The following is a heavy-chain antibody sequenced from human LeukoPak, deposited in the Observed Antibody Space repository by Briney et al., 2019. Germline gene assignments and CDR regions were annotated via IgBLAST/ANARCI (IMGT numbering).Heavy chain of an antibody. V-gene: IGHV1-24*01. Sequence: ASVKVSCKLSGYTLTELSMHWVRQAPGKGLEWMGGFDPEDGETIYAQKFQGRVTMTEDTSTDTAYMELSSLRSEDTAVYYCATAPSYGGYVRYFDYWGQGTLVTVSS. CDR2: FDPEDGET. CDR1: GYTLTELS. J-gene: IGHJ4*02. CDR3: ATAPSYGGYVRYFDY. D-gene: IGHD5-12*01.